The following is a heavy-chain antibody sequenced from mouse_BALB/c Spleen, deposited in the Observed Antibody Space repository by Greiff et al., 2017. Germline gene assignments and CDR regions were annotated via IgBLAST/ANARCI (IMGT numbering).Heavy chain of an antibody. D-gene: IGHD2-4*01. Sequence: EVMLVESGGGLVQPGGSRKLSCAASGFTFSSFGMHWVRQASEKGLEWVAYISSGSSTIYYADTVKGRFTISRDNPKNTLFLQMTSLRSEDTAMYYCARSEGYDYAIHYWGQGTTLTVSS. CDR1: GFTFSSFG. CDR3: ARSEGYDYAIHY. CDR2: ISSGSSTI. V-gene: IGHV5-17*02. J-gene: IGHJ2*01.